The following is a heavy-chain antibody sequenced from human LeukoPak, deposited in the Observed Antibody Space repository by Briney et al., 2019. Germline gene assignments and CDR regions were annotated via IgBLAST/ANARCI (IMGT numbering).Heavy chain of an antibody. CDR1: GGSISSGSYY. D-gene: IGHD1-14*01. CDR3: AGSLGTTTDFDY. CDR2: IYTSGST. J-gene: IGHJ4*02. V-gene: IGHV4-61*02. Sequence: ASQTLSLTCTVSGGSISSGSYYWSWIRQPAGKGLEWIGRIYTSGSTNYNPSLKSRVTISVDTSKNQFSLKLSSVTAADTAVYYCAGSLGTTTDFDYWGQGTLVTVSS.